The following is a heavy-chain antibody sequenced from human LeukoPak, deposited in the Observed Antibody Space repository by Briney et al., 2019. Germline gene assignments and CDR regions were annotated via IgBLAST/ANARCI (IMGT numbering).Heavy chain of an antibody. CDR3: ARGPQVGAFDL. J-gene: IGHJ3*01. CDR2: IIPIFTTA. CDR1: GGTISNYV. V-gene: IGHV1-69*13. Sequence: SEKVSCKAAGGTISNYVISWVRQAPGQGLEWMGGIIPIFTTANYAQKFQGRVTITADESTSTAYMELSSLRSEDTAVYYCARGPQVGAFDLWGQGTMVTVSS. D-gene: IGHD1-26*01.